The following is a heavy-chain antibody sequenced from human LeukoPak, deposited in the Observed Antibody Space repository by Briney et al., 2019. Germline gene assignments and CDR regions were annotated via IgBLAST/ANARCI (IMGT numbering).Heavy chain of an antibody. J-gene: IGHJ5*02. Sequence: SETLSLTCTVSGGSISSSSYYWGWIRQPPGKGLEWIGSIYHSGSTYYNPSLKSRVTISVDTSKNQFSLKLSSVTAADTAVYYCARGYYGSGGPNWFDPWGQGTLVTVSS. CDR3: ARGYYGSGGPNWFDP. CDR2: IYHSGST. CDR1: GGSISSSSYY. V-gene: IGHV4-39*07. D-gene: IGHD3-10*01.